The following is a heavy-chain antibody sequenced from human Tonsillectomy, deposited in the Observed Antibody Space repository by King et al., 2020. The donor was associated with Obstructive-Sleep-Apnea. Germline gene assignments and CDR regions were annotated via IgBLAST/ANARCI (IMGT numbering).Heavy chain of an antibody. D-gene: IGHD6-13*01. J-gene: IGHJ6*02. Sequence: VQLVESGGGLVQPGGSLRLSCAASGFTFSNYAMSWVRQAPGKGLEWVSGISGSGGSTYYTDFVEGRFTISRDNSKNTVYLQMNTLRAEDTAVYYGAKDRVYSSSWSQDYYYYYTMDVWGQGTTVTVSS. V-gene: IGHV3-23*04. CDR1: GFTFSNYA. CDR2: ISGSGGST. CDR3: AKDRVYSSSWSQDYYYYYTMDV.